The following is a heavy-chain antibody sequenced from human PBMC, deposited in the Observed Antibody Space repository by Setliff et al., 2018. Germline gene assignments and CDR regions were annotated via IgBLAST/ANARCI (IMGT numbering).Heavy chain of an antibody. D-gene: IGHD2-2*01. CDR1: GYSFSNYD. CDR3: SRLVRYCTTTSCQRLSGDEY. Sequence: ASVKVSCKASGYSFSNYDIIWVRQAPGQGLEWMGWISVYTGHTKSAQKFQGRVTMTTDTSTSTAYMELRSLTSDDTAVYYCSRLVRYCTTTSCQRLSGDEYWGQGTVVTVSS. V-gene: IGHV1-18*01. J-gene: IGHJ4*02. CDR2: ISVYTGHT.